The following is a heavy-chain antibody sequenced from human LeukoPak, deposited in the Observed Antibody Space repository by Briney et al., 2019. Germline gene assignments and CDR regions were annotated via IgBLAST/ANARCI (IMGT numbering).Heavy chain of an antibody. CDR1: GGSISSYY. V-gene: IGHV4-59*08. Sequence: PSETLSLTCTVSGGSISSYYWSWIRQPPGKGLGWIGYIYYSGSTNYNPCLKSRVTISVDTSKNQFSLKLSSVTAADTAVYYCARHDEVRGVFDYWGQGTLVTVSS. CDR2: IYYSGST. D-gene: IGHD3-10*01. CDR3: ARHDEVRGVFDY. J-gene: IGHJ4*02.